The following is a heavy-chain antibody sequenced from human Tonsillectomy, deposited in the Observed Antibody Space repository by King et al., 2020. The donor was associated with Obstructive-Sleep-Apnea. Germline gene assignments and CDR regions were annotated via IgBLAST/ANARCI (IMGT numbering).Heavy chain of an antibody. CDR1: GGSISIYS. Sequence: VQLQESGPGLVKPSETLSLTCTVSGGSISIYSWTWIRQPPGKGLEWIGYIYNTGSPNYNPSLKSRVTISIDTSNNQFSLKLSSVTAADTAVYYCARVWSTVVTNDAFDIWGQGTMVTVSS. V-gene: IGHV4-59*01. D-gene: IGHD4-23*01. CDR3: ARVWSTVVTNDAFDI. J-gene: IGHJ3*02. CDR2: IYNTGSP.